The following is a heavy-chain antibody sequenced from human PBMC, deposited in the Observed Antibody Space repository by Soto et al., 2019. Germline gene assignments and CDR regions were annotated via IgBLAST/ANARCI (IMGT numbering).Heavy chain of an antibody. J-gene: IGHJ5*02. CDR1: GYTFTSYG. Sequence: ASVKVSCKASGYTFTSYGISWVRQAPGQGLEWMGWISAYNGNINYAQKLQGRVTMTTDTSTSTAYMELRSLRSDDTAVYYCARGVATTTIGWFDPWGQGTLVTVSS. CDR2: ISAYNGNI. V-gene: IGHV1-18*01. D-gene: IGHD5-12*01. CDR3: ARGVATTTIGWFDP.